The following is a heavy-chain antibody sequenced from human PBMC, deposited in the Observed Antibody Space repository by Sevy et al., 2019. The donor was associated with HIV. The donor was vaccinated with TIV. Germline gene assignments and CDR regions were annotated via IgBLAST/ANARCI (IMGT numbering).Heavy chain of an antibody. CDR2: IKQDGSEK. CDR3: KIHYSSRLHAFGI. J-gene: IGHJ3*02. CDR1: GFTFSSYW. Sequence: GGSLRLSCAASGFTFSSYWMSWVRQAPGKGLEWVANIKQDGSEKYYVDSVKGRFTISRDNAKNSLYLQMNRLRAEDTVVCYSKIHYSSRLHAFGIRGPGTMGHVSS. V-gene: IGHV3-7*01. D-gene: IGHD2-15*01.